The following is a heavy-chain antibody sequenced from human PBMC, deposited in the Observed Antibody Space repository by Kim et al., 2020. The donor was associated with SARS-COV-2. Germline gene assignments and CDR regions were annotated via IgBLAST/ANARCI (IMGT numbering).Heavy chain of an antibody. CDR3: ARRTTVGATRGFDP. Sequence: GGSLRLSCAASGFTYSSFAMSWVRQAPGKGLEWVSVISYSGGITFYADSVKGRFTISRDNSKNTLYLQMNSLRAEDTAVYYCARRTTVGATRGFDPWGQG. V-gene: IGHV3-23*01. J-gene: IGHJ5*02. CDR2: ISYSGGIT. D-gene: IGHD1-26*01. CDR1: GFTYSSFA.